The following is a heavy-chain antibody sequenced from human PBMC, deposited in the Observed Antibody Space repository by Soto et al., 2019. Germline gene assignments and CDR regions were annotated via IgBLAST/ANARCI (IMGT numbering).Heavy chain of an antibody. CDR1: GFTFSSYS. CDR3: ARDLPDFVMVRGLGPPDYGMDV. V-gene: IGHV3-48*02. Sequence: EVQLVESGGGLVQPGGSLRLSCAASGFTFSSYSMNWVRQAPGKGLEWVSYISSSSSTIYYADSVKGRFTISRDNAKNSLYLQMNSLRDEDTAVYYCARDLPDFVMVRGLGPPDYGMDVWGQGTTVTVSS. J-gene: IGHJ6*02. D-gene: IGHD3-10*01. CDR2: ISSSSSTI.